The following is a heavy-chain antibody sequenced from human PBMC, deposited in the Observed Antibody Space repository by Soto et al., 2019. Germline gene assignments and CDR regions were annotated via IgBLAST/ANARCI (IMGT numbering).Heavy chain of an antibody. CDR1: GGSFSGYY. D-gene: IGHD4-17*01. V-gene: IGHV4-34*01. CDR2: INHSGST. J-gene: IGHJ4*02. CDR3: ARAGLTVTTKLFDY. Sequence: SETLSLTCAVYGGSFSGYYWSWIRQPPGKGLEWIGEINHSGSTNYNPSLKSRVTISVDTSKNQFSLKLSSVTAADTAVYYCARAGLTVTTKLFDYWGQGTLVTVSS.